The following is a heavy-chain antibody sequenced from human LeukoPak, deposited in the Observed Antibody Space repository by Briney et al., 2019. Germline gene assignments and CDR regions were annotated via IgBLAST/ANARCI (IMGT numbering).Heavy chain of an antibody. D-gene: IGHD6-6*01. V-gene: IGHV1-2*02. CDR3: AREGIAARTNDLYD. CDR1: AYTFTVYY. Sequence: ASVKVSCKAAAYTFTVYYIALVRQAPGQGLEWMGWINPNSGGTNYAQKFQGRVTMTRDTSISTAYMELSRLRSDDTAVYYCAREGIAARTNDLYDWGQGTLVTVSS. CDR2: INPNSGGT. J-gene: IGHJ4*02.